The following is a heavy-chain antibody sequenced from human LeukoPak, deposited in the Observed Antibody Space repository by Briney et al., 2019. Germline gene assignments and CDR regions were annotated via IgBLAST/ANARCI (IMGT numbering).Heavy chain of an antibody. CDR2: INSDGSST. Sequence: GGSLRLSCTVSGFTFSSYWMHWVRQAPGKGLVWVSRINSDGSSTSYADSVKGRFTISRDNAKNTLYLQMNSLRAEDTAVYYCARVSGYSGAFDYWGQGTLVTVSS. CDR1: GFTFSSYW. J-gene: IGHJ4*02. V-gene: IGHV3-74*01. D-gene: IGHD5-12*01. CDR3: ARVSGYSGAFDY.